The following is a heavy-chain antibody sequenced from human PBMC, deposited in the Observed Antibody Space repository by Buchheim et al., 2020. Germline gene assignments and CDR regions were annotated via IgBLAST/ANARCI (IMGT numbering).Heavy chain of an antibody. V-gene: IGHV3-33*01. CDR2: IWYDGSNK. CDR1: GFTFSRYG. J-gene: IGHJ4*02. CDR3: AREKGYCSGGSCYSWIDY. Sequence: QVQLVESGGGVVQPGRSLRLSCAASGFTFSRYGMHWVRQGPGKGLEWVSLIWYDGSNKYYADSVRGRFSIPRDNSKSTLYLQMNGLRAEDTAVYYCAREKGYCSGGSCYSWIDYWGQGIL. D-gene: IGHD2-15*01.